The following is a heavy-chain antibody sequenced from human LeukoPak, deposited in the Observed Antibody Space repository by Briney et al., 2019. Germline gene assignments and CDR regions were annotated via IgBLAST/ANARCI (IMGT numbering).Heavy chain of an antibody. CDR1: GFTFRDYY. Sequence: GGSLRLSCAASGFTFRDYYMSWIRQAPGKGLVWVSRINNDGSDRTYADSVKGRFTISRDNAKNTLYLQMNSLRAEDTAVYYCARSRTFYGSGSYQIWDWGQGTLVTVSS. D-gene: IGHD3-10*01. CDR3: ARSRTFYGSGSYQIWD. J-gene: IGHJ4*02. V-gene: IGHV3-74*01. CDR2: INNDGSDR.